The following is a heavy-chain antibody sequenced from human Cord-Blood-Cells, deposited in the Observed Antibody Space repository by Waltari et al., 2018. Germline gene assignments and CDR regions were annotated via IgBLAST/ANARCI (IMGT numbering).Heavy chain of an antibody. J-gene: IGHJ4*02. CDR2: IIPIFGTA. D-gene: IGHD1-26*01. CDR1: GGTFSSSA. Sequence: QVQLVQSGAEVKKPGSSVKVSCKASGGTFSSSALSRVRQAPGQGLEWMGGIIPIFGTANYAQKFQGRVTITADESTSTAYMELSSLRSEDTAVYYCAREGYIVGASLFDYWGQGTLVTVSS. CDR3: AREGYIVGASLFDY. V-gene: IGHV1-69*01.